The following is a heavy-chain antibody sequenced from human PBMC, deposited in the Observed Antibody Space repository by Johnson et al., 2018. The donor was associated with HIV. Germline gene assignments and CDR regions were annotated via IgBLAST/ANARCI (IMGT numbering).Heavy chain of an antibody. D-gene: IGHD5-12*01. Sequence: QVQLVESGGGVVQPGRSLRLSCAASGFFFSNYAMHWVRQAPGKGLEWVAVISYDGGNKYYADSVKGRFTISRDNANSSLYLQMNSLRVEDTAVYYCARGQTAYSGYDVPLDIWGQGTMVTVSS. CDR1: GFFFSNYA. CDR3: ARGQTAYSGYDVPLDI. J-gene: IGHJ3*02. V-gene: IGHV3-30*03. CDR2: ISYDGGNK.